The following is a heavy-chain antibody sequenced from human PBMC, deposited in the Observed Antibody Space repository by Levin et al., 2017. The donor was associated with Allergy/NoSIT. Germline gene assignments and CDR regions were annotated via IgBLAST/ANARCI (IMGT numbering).Heavy chain of an antibody. J-gene: IGHJ6*02. D-gene: IGHD5-12*01. Sequence: PSETLSLTCAVYGGSFSGYYWSWIRQPPGKGLEWIGEINHSGSTNYNPSLKSRVTISVDTSKNQFSLKLSSVTAADTAVYYCARRSWGYDLVYGMDVWGQGTTVTVSS. CDR3: ARRSWGYDLVYGMDV. CDR2: INHSGST. V-gene: IGHV4-34*01. CDR1: GGSFSGYY.